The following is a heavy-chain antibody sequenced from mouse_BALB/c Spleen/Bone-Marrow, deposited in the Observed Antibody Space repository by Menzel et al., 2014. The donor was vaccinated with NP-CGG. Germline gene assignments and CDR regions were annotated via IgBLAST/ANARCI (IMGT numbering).Heavy chain of an antibody. V-gene: IGHV1S127*01. D-gene: IGHD1-2*01. Sequence: QVQLQQSGPQLVRPGASVKISCKASGYSFTSYWMHCVKQRPGQGLEWIGMIDPSDSETRLNQKFKDKATLTVDKSSSTAYMQLSSPTSEDSAVYYCARELLRLRSAMDYWGQGTSVTVSS. CDR2: IDPSDSET. J-gene: IGHJ4*01. CDR1: GYSFTSYW. CDR3: ARELLRLRSAMDY.